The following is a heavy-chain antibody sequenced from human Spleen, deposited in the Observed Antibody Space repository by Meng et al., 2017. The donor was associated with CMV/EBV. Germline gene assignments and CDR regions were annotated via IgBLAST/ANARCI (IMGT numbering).Heavy chain of an antibody. Sequence: GESLKISCAASGFTFKNYAMGWVRQSPGKGLEWVSAISGSGSNTFYADSVRGRCTISRDNSKNALYLQMDSLRAEDTALYYCAKDFWSAYFPYGIDVWGQGTTVTVSS. CDR3: AKDFWSAYFPYGIDV. J-gene: IGHJ6*02. V-gene: IGHV3-23*01. CDR1: GFTFKNYA. D-gene: IGHD3-3*01. CDR2: ISGSGSNT.